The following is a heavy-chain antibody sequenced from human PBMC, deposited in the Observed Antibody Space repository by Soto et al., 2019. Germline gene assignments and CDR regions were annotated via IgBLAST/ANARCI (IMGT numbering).Heavy chain of an antibody. D-gene: IGHD3-22*01. V-gene: IGHV1-18*04. CDR1: GYTFTSYG. Sequence: ASVKVSCKASGYTFTSYGISWVRQAPGQGLEWMGWISAYNGNTNYAQKLQGRVTMTTDTSTSTAYMELRSLRSDDTAVYYCARVGPYYYDSSGPFDPWGQGTLVTVS. CDR3: ARVGPYYYDSSGPFDP. J-gene: IGHJ5*02. CDR2: ISAYNGNT.